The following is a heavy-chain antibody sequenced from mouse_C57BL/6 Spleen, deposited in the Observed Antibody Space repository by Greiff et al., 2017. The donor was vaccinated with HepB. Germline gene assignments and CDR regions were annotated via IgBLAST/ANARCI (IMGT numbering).Heavy chain of an antibody. CDR1: GYTFNSYW. Sequence: VQLQQPGAELVRPGSSVKLSCKASGYTFNSYWMDWVKQRPGQGLEWIGNIYPSDSETHYNQKFKDKATLTVDKSSSTAYMQLSSLTSEDSAVYYCARRTGTSAYWGQGTLVTVSA. J-gene: IGHJ3*01. V-gene: IGHV1-61*01. CDR2: IYPSDSET. CDR3: ARRTGTSAY. D-gene: IGHD4-1*01.